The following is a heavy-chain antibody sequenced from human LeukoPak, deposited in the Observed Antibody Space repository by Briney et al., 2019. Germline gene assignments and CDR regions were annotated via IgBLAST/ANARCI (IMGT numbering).Heavy chain of an antibody. V-gene: IGHV3-11*01. CDR3: ARDDGSYYYDSSGQYHALADY. CDR1: GFPFSDYY. Sequence: GGSLLLSCAASGFPFSDYYMSWIRQAPGKGLEGVAFMSSAGRTIYYADSVKGRFTISRDNAKKSLYLQMDSLRAEDTAVYYCARDDGSYYYDSSGQYHALADYWGQGTLVTVSS. J-gene: IGHJ4*02. CDR2: MSSAGRTI. D-gene: IGHD3-22*01.